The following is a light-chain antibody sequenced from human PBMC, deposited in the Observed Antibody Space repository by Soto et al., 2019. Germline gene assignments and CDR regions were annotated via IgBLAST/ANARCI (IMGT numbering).Light chain of an antibody. Sequence: EIVLTQSPGTLSSSPGERATISCRASQSVSSTYLAWYQQKHGQAPRLLIYGASTMATGIPARFGGSGSGTDFTLTISRLEPEDFAVYYCQYHSNSCHTFGQGTKLEIK. CDR2: GAS. CDR3: QYHSNSCHT. J-gene: IGKJ2*01. CDR1: QSVSSTY. V-gene: IGKV3-20*01.